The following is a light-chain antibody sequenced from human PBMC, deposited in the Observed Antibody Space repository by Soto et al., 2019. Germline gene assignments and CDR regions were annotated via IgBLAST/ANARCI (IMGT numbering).Light chain of an antibody. J-gene: IGKJ1*01. CDR3: QQYNSYSWT. Sequence: DIQMTQSPSTLSAPEEARATTICRPSQSISGCLAWFQQKPGKAPKLLIYDASSLESGVPSRFSGSGSGTEFTLTISSLQPDDFATYYCQQYNSYSWTFGQGTKVEIK. CDR1: QSISGC. CDR2: DAS. V-gene: IGKV1-5*02.